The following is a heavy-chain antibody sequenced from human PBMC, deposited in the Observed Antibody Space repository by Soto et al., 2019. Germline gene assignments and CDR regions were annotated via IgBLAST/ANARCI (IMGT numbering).Heavy chain of an antibody. CDR3: ARRRIFGVVIDAFDI. Sequence: SETLSLTCTVSGGSISSYYWSWIRQPPGKGLEWIGYIYYSGSTNYNPSLKSRVTISVDTSKNQFSLKLSSVTAADTAVYYCARRRIFGVVIDAFDIWGQGTMDTVSS. D-gene: IGHD3-3*01. CDR1: GGSISSYY. V-gene: IGHV4-59*08. J-gene: IGHJ3*02. CDR2: IYYSGST.